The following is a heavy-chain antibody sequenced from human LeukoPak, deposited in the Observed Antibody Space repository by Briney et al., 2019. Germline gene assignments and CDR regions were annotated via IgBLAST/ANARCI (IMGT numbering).Heavy chain of an antibody. V-gene: IGHV1-69*05. CDR2: IIPIFGTA. CDR3: ARGDLTGTGPGYYYMDV. CDR1: GGTFSSYA. J-gene: IGHJ6*03. Sequence: SVKVSCKACGGTFSSYAIRWVRQAPGQGLEWMGGIIPIFGTANYAQKFQGRVTITTDESTSTAYMELSSLRSEDTAVYYCARGDLTGTGPGYYYMDVWGKGTTVTVSS. D-gene: IGHD1-7*01.